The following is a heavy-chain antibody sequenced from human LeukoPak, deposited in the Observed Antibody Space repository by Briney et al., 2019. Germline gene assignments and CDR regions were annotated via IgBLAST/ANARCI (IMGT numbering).Heavy chain of an antibody. V-gene: IGHV3-23*01. CDR2: ISGSGGST. CDR3: AKVPNRIVVANFDY. Sequence: GGSLRLSCAASGFTVSSNYMSWVRQAPGKGLEWVSAISGSGGSTYYADSVKGRFTISRDNSKNTLYLQMNSLRAEDTAVYYCAKVPNRIVVANFDYWGQGTLVTVSS. CDR1: GFTVSSNY. D-gene: IGHD3-22*01. J-gene: IGHJ4*02.